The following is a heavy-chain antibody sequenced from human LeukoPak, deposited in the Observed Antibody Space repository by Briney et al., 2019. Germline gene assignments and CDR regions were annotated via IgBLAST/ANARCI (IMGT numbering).Heavy chain of an antibody. CDR2: IYYSGST. V-gene: IGHV4-59*01. D-gene: IGHD3-22*01. CDR3: ARGAYYYDSSGSRRFDP. CDR1: GVSISSYY. Sequence: SETLSLTCTVSGVSISSYYWIWLRQPPGKGLEGIGYIYYSGSTNYNPSLKSRVTISVDTSKTQFSLKLSSVTAADTAVYYCARGAYYYDSSGSRRFDPWGQGTLVTVSS. J-gene: IGHJ5*02.